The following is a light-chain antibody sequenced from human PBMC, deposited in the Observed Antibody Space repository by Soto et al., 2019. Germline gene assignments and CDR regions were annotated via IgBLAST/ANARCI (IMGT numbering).Light chain of an antibody. J-gene: IGKJ4*01. CDR1: QDISNW. V-gene: IGKV1-12*01. Sequence: DIQKTQSPSSVSASVGDRVTITCRASQDISNWLAWYQQQPGKAPKLLIYGASSLQSGVPSRFSGGGSGTHFTLIISSLQPEDFATYYCQQTNTFLPLTFGGGTKVEI. CDR2: GAS. CDR3: QQTNTFLPLT.